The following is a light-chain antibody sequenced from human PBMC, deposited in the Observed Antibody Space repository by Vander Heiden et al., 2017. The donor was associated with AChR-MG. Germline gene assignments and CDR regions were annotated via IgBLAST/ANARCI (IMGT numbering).Light chain of an antibody. CDR3: CSYTNSSTLRGV. Sequence: QSALIQPAPVSGSPGQSITISCTGTSSDVGGYNYVTWYQQHPGKAPKLRILEVNNRPSGVSNRFSGSKSGNTAYLTTSGLQAEDEADYDCCSYTNSSTLRGVFGGGTKLTVL. CDR1: SSDVGGYNY. J-gene: IGLJ2*01. CDR2: EVN. V-gene: IGLV2-14*01.